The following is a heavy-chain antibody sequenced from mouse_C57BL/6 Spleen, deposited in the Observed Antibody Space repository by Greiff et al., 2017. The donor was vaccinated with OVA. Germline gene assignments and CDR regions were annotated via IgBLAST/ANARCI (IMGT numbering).Heavy chain of an antibody. J-gene: IGHJ4*01. Sequence: EVMLVESGGGLVQPKGSLKLSCAASGFSFNTYAMNWVRQAPGKGLEWVARIRSKSNNYATYYADSVKDRFTISRDDSESMLYLQMNNLKTEDTAMYYCVRHRDSSYAMDYWGQGTSVTVSS. D-gene: IGHD3-3*01. CDR3: VRHRDSSYAMDY. CDR1: GFSFNTYA. V-gene: IGHV10-1*01. CDR2: IRSKSNNYAT.